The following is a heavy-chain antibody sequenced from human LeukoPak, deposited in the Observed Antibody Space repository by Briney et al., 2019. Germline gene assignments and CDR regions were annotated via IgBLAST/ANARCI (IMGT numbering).Heavy chain of an antibody. D-gene: IGHD5-18*01. CDR3: ATESGQLCLDY. CDR1: GYTFSSYG. Sequence: GASVKVSCKASGYTFSSYGVSWVRQAPGQGLEWMGWLSGYNGNTNYAQKLQGRVTMTTDTSTSTAYMELRSLRSDDTAVYYCATESGQLCLDYWGQGTLVTVSS. CDR2: LSGYNGNT. J-gene: IGHJ4*02. V-gene: IGHV1-18*01.